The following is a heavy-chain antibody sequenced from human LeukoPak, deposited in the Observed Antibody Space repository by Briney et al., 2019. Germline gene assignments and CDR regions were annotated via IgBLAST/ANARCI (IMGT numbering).Heavy chain of an antibody. J-gene: IGHJ4*02. CDR2: IYHSGAT. V-gene: IGHV4-38-2*02. Sequence: PSETLSLTCIVSGYFIVIGYYWGWIRQSPGKGLEWIGSIYHSGATYYNPSLQSRVTMSVDTPKNQFSLNLSSVTAADTAVYYCARDEMEHHGSYYDFWGQGTLVSVSS. CDR1: GYFIVIGYY. D-gene: IGHD1/OR15-1a*01. CDR3: ARDEMEHHGSYYDF.